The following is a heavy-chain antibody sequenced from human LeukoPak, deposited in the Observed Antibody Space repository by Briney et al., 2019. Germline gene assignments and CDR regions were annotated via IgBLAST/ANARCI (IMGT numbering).Heavy chain of an antibody. V-gene: IGHV3-30*02. CDR1: EFTFSSYG. CDR2: IQYDGSYK. Sequence: GGSLRLSCAASEFTFSSYGMHWVRQAPGKGLEGVAFIQYDGSYKDYGDSVKGRFTISRDNSKNTLYLQMNSLRAEDTAVYFCAKDVVGQQWPENYWGQGTLVTVSS. D-gene: IGHD6-19*01. CDR3: AKDVVGQQWPENY. J-gene: IGHJ4*02.